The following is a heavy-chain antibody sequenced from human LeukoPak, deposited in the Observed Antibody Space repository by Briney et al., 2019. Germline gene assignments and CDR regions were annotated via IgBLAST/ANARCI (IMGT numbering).Heavy chain of an antibody. CDR1: GGPFSGYY. CDR3: ARVLYYDFWSGYGSYRSYMDV. CDR2: INHSGST. J-gene: IGHJ6*03. V-gene: IGHV4-34*01. D-gene: IGHD3-3*01. Sequence: SETLSLTCAVYGGPFSGYYWSWIRQPPGKGLEWIGEINHSGSTNYNPSLKSRVTISVDTSKNQFSLKLSSVTAADTAVYYCARVLYYDFWSGYGSYRSYMDVWGKGTTVTVSS.